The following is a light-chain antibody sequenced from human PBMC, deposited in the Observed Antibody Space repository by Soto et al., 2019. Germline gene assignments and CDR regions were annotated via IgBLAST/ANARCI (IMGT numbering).Light chain of an antibody. J-gene: IGKJ5*01. Sequence: DIVLTQSPATLSLSPGERATLSCRASQSVSSYLAWYQQKPGQAPRLLIYDASNRATGIPARFSGSGSGTDFTLTISRLEPEDFAVYYCQQRSIWPPITFGQGTRLEIK. CDR3: QQRSIWPPIT. CDR1: QSVSSY. CDR2: DAS. V-gene: IGKV3-11*01.